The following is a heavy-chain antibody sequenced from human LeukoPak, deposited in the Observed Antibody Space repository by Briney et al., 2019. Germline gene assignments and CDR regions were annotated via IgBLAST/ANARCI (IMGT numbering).Heavy chain of an antibody. Sequence: ASVKVSCKASGYTFTSYGISWVRQAPGQGLEWIGWISAYNGNTNYAQKLQGRVTMTTDTSTSTAYMELRSLRSDDTAVYYCARMGPYYYDSSGRKYYFDYWGQGTLVTVS. CDR3: ARMGPYYYDSSGRKYYFDY. CDR2: ISAYNGNT. D-gene: IGHD3-22*01. J-gene: IGHJ4*02. CDR1: GYTFTSYG. V-gene: IGHV1-18*01.